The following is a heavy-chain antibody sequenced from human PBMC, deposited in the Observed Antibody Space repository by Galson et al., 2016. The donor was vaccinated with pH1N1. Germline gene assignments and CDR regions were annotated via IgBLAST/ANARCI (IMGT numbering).Heavy chain of an antibody. V-gene: IGHV1-69*13. CDR1: GGTFGSYR. D-gene: IGHD3-22*01. CDR3: AREDYYDTDLSDWYFDL. Sequence: SVKVSCKASGGTFGSYRINWVRRAPGQGLEWMGGIIPIFNTAKYAQNFQGRVTITADESTTTAYMELSSLRSEDTAVYFCAREDYYDTDLSDWYFDLWGRGTLLTVSS. CDR2: IIPIFNTA. J-gene: IGHJ2*01.